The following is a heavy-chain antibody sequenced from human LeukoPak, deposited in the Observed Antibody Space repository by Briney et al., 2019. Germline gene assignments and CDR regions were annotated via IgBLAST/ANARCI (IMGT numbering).Heavy chain of an antibody. CDR2: ISYDGSNK. D-gene: IGHD3-22*01. V-gene: IGHV3-30-3*01. Sequence: PGRSLRLSCAASGFTFSSYAMHWVRQAPGKGVEWVAVISYDGSNKYYADSVKGRFTISRDNSKNTLYLQMNSLRAEDTAVYYCARDALHYYDSSGYYYHHNWFDPWGQGTLVTVSS. CDR3: ARDALHYYDSSGYYYHHNWFDP. J-gene: IGHJ5*02. CDR1: GFTFSSYA.